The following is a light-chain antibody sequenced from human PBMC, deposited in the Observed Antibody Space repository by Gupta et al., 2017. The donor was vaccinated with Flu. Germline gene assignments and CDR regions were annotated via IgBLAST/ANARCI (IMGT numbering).Light chain of an antibody. J-gene: IGKJ4*01. Sequence: DQHKPGKAPRLLIVAASILQGGVPSRVTGSGAGTEFTLTITSLQAEDFATYYCQQPYSPPPTFGGGTKVEIK. CDR2: AAS. CDR3: QQPYSPPPT. V-gene: IGKV1-39*01.